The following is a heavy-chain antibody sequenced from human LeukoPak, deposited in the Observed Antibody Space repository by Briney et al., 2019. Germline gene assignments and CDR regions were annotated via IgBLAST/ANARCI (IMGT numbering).Heavy chain of an antibody. D-gene: IGHD3-3*01. Sequence: SETLSLTCTVSGGSISSYYWSWIRQPPGKGLEWIGYIYYSGSTNYNPSLKSRVTIPVDTSKNQFSLKLSSVTAADTAVYYCARGNDFWSGEAACWFDPWGQGTLVTVSS. CDR3: ARGNDFWSGEAACWFDP. J-gene: IGHJ5*02. V-gene: IGHV4-59*01. CDR1: GGSISSYY. CDR2: IYYSGST.